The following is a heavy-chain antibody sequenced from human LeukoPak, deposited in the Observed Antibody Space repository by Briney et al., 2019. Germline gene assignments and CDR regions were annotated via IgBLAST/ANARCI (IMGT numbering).Heavy chain of an antibody. CDR1: GYTFTGYY. Sequence: ASVKVSCKASGYTFTGYYMHWVRQAPGQGLEWMGWINPNSGGTNYAQKFQGRVTMTRDTSISTAYMELSRLRSDHTAVYYCARVAYYDSSGYYPYWGQGTLVTVSS. CDR2: INPNSGGT. D-gene: IGHD3-22*01. CDR3: ARVAYYDSSGYYPY. J-gene: IGHJ4*02. V-gene: IGHV1-2*02.